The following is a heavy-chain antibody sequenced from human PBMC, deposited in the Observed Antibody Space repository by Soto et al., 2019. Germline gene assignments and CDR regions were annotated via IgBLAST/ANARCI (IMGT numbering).Heavy chain of an antibody. D-gene: IGHD3-22*01. V-gene: IGHV4-31*03. CDR1: GGSISSGGYY. CDR3: ARGVRGNDSSGYYQKRNWFDP. Sequence: PSETLSLTCTVSGGSISSGGYYWSWIRQHPGKGLEWIGYIYYSGSTYYNPSLKSRVTISVDTSKNQFSLKLSSVTAADTAVYYCARGVRGNDSSGYYQKRNWFDPRAQRTPVTVSS. CDR2: IYYSGST. J-gene: IGHJ5*02.